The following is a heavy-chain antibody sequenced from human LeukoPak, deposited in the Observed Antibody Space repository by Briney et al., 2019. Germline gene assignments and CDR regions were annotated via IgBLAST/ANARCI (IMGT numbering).Heavy chain of an antibody. CDR1: GGSISSYY. J-gene: IGHJ6*03. CDR2: ISYNGNT. D-gene: IGHD5-24*01. Sequence: KPSETLCLTCTVSGGSISSYYWTWIRQPPGKGLEWIGYISYNGNTNYNPSLMSRVTISIDTSKNQFSLILRSVTAADTAVYYCARDPRLQGDYYMVVWGSGPTVTVSS. CDR3: ARDPRLQGDYYMVV. V-gene: IGHV4-59*01.